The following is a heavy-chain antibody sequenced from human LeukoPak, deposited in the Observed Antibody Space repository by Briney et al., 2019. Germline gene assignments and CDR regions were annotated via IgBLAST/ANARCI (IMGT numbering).Heavy chain of an antibody. CDR1: GGSISSGGYY. CDR3: ARAGTRVGSFDY. D-gene: IGHD4-23*01. CDR2: IYNSGST. V-gene: IGHV4-31*03. Sequence: SETLSLTCTVSGGSISSGGYYWSWIRQHPGKGLEWIGYIYNSGSTYYNPSLRRRVNISGDTSKNQFSLNLSSVTAADTAIYYCARAGTRVGSFDYWGQGTLGTVSS. J-gene: IGHJ4*02.